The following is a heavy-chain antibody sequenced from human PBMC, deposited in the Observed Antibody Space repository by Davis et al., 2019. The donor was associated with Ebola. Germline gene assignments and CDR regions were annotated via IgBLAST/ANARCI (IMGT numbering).Heavy chain of an antibody. CDR3: VREGSGWYVDNWFDP. Sequence: ASVKVSCKASGYTFTGNYMHWVRQAPGQGLEWMGWINPNSGGTKYAQKFQGRVTMTRNTSISTAYMELSSLRSEDTAVYYCVREGSGWYVDNWFDPWGQGTLVTVSS. CDR1: GYTFTGNY. CDR2: INPNSGGT. D-gene: IGHD6-19*01. V-gene: IGHV1-2*02. J-gene: IGHJ5*02.